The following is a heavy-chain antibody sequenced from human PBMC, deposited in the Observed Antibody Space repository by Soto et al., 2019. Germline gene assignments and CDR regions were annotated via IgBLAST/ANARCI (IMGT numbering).Heavy chain of an antibody. J-gene: IGHJ5*02. CDR2: IYPGDSDT. V-gene: IGHV5-51*01. CDR1: GYSFTSYW. D-gene: IGHD6-19*01. CDR3: ARQRTRSGWYRSTVTFWFDP. Sequence: GESLKISCKGSGYSFTSYWIGWVRQMPGKGLEWMGIIYPGDSDTRYSPSFQGQVTISADKSISTAYLQWSSLKASDTAMYYCARQRTRSGWYRSTVTFWFDPWGQGTLVTVSS.